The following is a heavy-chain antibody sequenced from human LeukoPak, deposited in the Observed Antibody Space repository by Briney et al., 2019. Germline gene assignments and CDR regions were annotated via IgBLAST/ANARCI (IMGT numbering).Heavy chain of an antibody. J-gene: IGHJ4*02. D-gene: IGHD3-10*01. V-gene: IGHV3-30-3*01. CDR1: GLTFRNYV. Sequence: QTRGSLGLSCAASGLTFRNYVIHWVRQAPGKGLEWVAVTSSDLNVKLYADSVKGRFTISRDNSRSTLYLQMNSLRPEDTAIYYCAREGYYGSGSPPSLYFDYWGQGTLVTVSS. CDR2: TSSDLNVK. CDR3: AREGYYGSGSPPSLYFDY.